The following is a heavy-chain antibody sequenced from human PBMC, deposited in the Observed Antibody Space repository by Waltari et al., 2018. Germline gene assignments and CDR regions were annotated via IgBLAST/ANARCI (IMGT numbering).Heavy chain of an antibody. CDR2: IFGGGTT. CDR1: GFTVSSNH. Sequence: EVQLVQSGGGLVQPGGSLTLTSAASGFTVSSNHINWVRQAPGKGLEWISVIFGGGTTYYADSVKGRFTISTHNYKNTLFLQMNSLRPEDTAVYYCAKSITMVRGVFYYFDYWGQGTLVTVSS. CDR3: AKSITMVRGVFYYFDY. D-gene: IGHD3-10*01. V-gene: IGHV3-53*04. J-gene: IGHJ4*02.